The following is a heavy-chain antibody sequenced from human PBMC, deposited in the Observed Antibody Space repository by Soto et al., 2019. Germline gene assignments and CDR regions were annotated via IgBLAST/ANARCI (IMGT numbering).Heavy chain of an antibody. J-gene: IGHJ6*02. CDR3: ATATISPVSATLSHYGMDV. D-gene: IGHD6-25*01. Sequence: QVQLVQSGAEVKKPGSSVKVSCQASGGTFNNFAFTWVRQAPGQGLEWLGGIMPVFHTTNIAQTFQDRITVTADDCTTTVYMEMTSLRYDDTAVSYCATATISPVSATLSHYGMDVWGQGTTVTVSS. CDR1: GGTFNNFA. V-gene: IGHV1-69*01. CDR2: IMPVFHTT.